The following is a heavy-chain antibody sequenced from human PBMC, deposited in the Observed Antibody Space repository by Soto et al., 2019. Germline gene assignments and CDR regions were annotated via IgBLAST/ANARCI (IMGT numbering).Heavy chain of an antibody. CDR2: MNPNSGNT. CDR3: ARGLNSSPGY. V-gene: IGHV1-8*01. D-gene: IGHD6-13*01. J-gene: IGHJ4*02. Sequence: ASVKVSCKASGYTFTSYDINWVRQATGQGLEWMGWMNPNSGNTGYAHKFHGRVTMTRDTSISTAYMELSSLRSEDTAVYYCARGLNSSPGYWGQGTLVTVSS. CDR1: GYTFTSYD.